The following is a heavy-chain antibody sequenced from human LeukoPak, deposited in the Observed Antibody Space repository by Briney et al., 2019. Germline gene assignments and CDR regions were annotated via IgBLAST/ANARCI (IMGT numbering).Heavy chain of an antibody. CDR2: INHSGST. Sequence: SETLSLTCAVYGGSFSGYYWSWIRQPPGKGLEWVGEINHSGSTNYNPSLKSRVTISVDTSKNQFSLKLSSVTAADTAVYYCARRTVVVAATTYYYYYYMDVWGKGTTVTVSS. D-gene: IGHD2-15*01. V-gene: IGHV4-34*01. J-gene: IGHJ6*03. CDR3: ARRTVVVAATTYYYYYYMDV. CDR1: GGSFSGYY.